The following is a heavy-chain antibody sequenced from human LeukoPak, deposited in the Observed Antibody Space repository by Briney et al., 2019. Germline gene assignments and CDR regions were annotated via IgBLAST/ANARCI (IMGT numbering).Heavy chain of an antibody. V-gene: IGHV3-74*01. CDR2: INSDGSTR. CDR3: ARTPGGAFDL. Sequence: GGSLRLSCAASGLASSSNWMHWVRQPPGKGLVWVSRINSDGSTRNYADSVKGRFTVSRDNAKNMVYLQMNSLRAEDTAVYYCARTPGGAFDLWGQGTLDTVSS. CDR1: GLASSSNW. J-gene: IGHJ5*02. D-gene: IGHD4-23*01.